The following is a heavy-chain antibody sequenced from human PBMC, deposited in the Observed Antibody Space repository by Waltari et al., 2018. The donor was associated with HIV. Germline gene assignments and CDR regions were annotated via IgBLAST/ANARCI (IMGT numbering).Heavy chain of an antibody. CDR1: GDSVSSNSAA. Sequence: QVHLQQSGPGLVKAAQTLSLTCAISGDSVSSNSAAWNWITQSPSRGLEWLGRTYDRSKWYTEYAIAVKGPVTIDPDTSNNQFSLQMNSVTPDDTALYYCARDYGGNSDFDYWGQGTLVTVSS. CDR2: TYDRSKWYT. V-gene: IGHV6-1*01. D-gene: IGHD4-17*01. CDR3: ARDYGGNSDFDY. J-gene: IGHJ4*02.